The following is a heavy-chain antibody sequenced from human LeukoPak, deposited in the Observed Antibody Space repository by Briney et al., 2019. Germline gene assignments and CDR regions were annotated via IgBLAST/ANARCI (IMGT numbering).Heavy chain of an antibody. Sequence: ASVKVSCKASGGTFSSYAISWVRQAPGQGLEWMGWISPYNGDTKYAQNVQGRVTMTTDTSTSTAYMELRSLTSDDTAVYYCARDGKYDSSGYSLALDTWGQGTMVTISS. CDR1: GGTFSSYA. J-gene: IGHJ3*02. CDR3: ARDGKYDSSGYSLALDT. D-gene: IGHD3-22*01. CDR2: ISPYNGDT. V-gene: IGHV1-18*01.